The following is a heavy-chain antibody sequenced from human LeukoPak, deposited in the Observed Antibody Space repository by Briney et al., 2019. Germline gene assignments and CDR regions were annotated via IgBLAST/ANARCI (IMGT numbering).Heavy chain of an antibody. D-gene: IGHD3-10*02. CDR3: AELGITMIGGV. CDR2: ITTGRGET. V-gene: IGHV1-3*03. Sequence: ASVKVSCKASGYTFTDYALHWVRQAPGQSLEWMGWITTGRGETRYSQEFQRRITFTRDKSASTVYMDLSDLRSEDTAVYYCAELGITMIGGVWGKGTTVTISS. J-gene: IGHJ6*04. CDR1: GYTFTDYA.